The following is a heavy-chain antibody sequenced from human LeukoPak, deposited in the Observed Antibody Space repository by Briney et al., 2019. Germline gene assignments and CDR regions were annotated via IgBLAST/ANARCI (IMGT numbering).Heavy chain of an antibody. CDR2: IWYDGSNK. CDR3: AKLEDIVATIPFFDY. J-gene: IGHJ4*02. CDR1: GFTFNSYG. Sequence: GGSLRLSCAASGFTFNSYGMQWVRQAPGKGLEGVAVIWYDGSNKYYADSVKGRFTISRDNSKNTLYLQMNSLRAEDTAVYYCAKLEDIVATIPFFDYWGQGTLVTVSS. D-gene: IGHD5-12*01. V-gene: IGHV3-33*06.